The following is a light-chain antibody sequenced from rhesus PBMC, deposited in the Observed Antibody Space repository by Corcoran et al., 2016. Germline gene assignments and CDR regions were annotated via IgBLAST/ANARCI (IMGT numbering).Light chain of an antibody. V-gene: IGKV1-32*02. CDR2: YAN. CDR3: QRGNSNPFT. CDR1: QGISSY. Sequence: DIQMSQSPSSLSASVGDRVTITCRASQGISSYLNWYQQKPGKAPKLLIYYANSLASGVPSRFSGSGSGTDFTLTISGLQPEAFATYYCQRGNSNPFTFGPGTKLDIK. J-gene: IGKJ3*01.